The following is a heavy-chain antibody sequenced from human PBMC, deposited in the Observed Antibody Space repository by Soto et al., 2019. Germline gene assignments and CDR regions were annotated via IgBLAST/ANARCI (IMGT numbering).Heavy chain of an antibody. D-gene: IGHD3-22*01. Sequence: QVQLQESGPGLVKPSQTLSLTCTVSGGSISSGGYYWSWIRQHPGKGLEWIGYIYYSGSTYYNPSLKSRVTISVDTSKNQFSLKLSSVTAADTAVYYCARVLSPYYYDSSGYYREDFDYWGQGTLVTVSS. CDR2: IYYSGST. CDR3: ARVLSPYYYDSSGYYREDFDY. V-gene: IGHV4-31*03. J-gene: IGHJ4*02. CDR1: GGSISSGGYY.